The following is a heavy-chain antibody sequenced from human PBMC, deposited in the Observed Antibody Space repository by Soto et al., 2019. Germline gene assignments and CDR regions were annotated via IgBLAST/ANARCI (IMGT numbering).Heavy chain of an antibody. CDR1: GGSISDNDYY. J-gene: IGHJ3*01. CDR2: ISHTGTA. CDR3: VSLAYDTTVSNSYGHDAFDL. Sequence: SETLSLTCTVSGGSISDNDYYWNWIRQPPGKGLEWIGTISHTGTAYYNPSLESRVGISVDTSENQFSLNLNSVTAADTAVYYCVSLAYDTTVSNSYGHDAFDLRGQGTTVPVSS. V-gene: IGHV4-39*01. D-gene: IGHD3-22*01.